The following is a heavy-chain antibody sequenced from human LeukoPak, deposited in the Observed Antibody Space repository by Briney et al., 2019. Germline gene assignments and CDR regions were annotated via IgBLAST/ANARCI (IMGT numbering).Heavy chain of an antibody. CDR2: IYPGDSDT. Sequence: GESLKISCKGSGYSFTSYWIGWVRQMPGKGLEWMGIIYPGDSDTRCSPSFQGQVTISADESISTAYLQWSSLKASDTAMYYCARHPTVTTHYYGMDVWGQGTTATVSS. D-gene: IGHD4-17*01. V-gene: IGHV5-51*01. J-gene: IGHJ6*02. CDR3: ARHPTVTTHYYGMDV. CDR1: GYSFTSYW.